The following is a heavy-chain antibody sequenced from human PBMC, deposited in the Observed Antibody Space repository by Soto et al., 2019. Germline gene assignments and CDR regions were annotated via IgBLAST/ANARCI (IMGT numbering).Heavy chain of an antibody. Sequence: GGSLRLSCAASGFTFSSYGMHWVRQAPGKGLEWVAVIWYDGSNKYYADSVKGRFTISRDNSKNTLYLQMNSLRAEDTAVYYCARDYFRFCSSTSCSTDYWGQGTLVTVSS. CDR1: GFTFSSYG. V-gene: IGHV3-33*01. CDR2: IWYDGSNK. J-gene: IGHJ4*02. CDR3: ARDYFRFCSSTSCSTDY. D-gene: IGHD2-2*01.